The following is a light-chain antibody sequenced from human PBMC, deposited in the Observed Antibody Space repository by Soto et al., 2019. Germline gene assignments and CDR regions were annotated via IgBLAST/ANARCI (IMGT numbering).Light chain of an antibody. CDR1: QSLLHSYGYNY. Sequence: DIGMTQSRLSLPVTPGEPSSISCISXQSLLHSYGYNYLDWYLQKPGQSPQLLIYLGSNRSSGVPDRFSGSGSGTDFTLKISRVEAEDVGVYYCMQALQTPLTFGGGTKVDI. V-gene: IGKV2-28*01. CDR3: MQALQTPLT. CDR2: LGS. J-gene: IGKJ4*01.